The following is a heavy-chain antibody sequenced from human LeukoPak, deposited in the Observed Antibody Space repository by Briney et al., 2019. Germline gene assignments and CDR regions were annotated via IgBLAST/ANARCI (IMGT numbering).Heavy chain of an antibody. J-gene: IGHJ4*02. Sequence: GGSLRLSCAASGFTFSSYGMNWVRQAPGKGLEWVSYISSSGSTIYYADSVKGRFTISRDNAKNSLYLQMNSLRAEDTAVYYCARDPYYGDYVVWGQGTLVTVSS. CDR1: GFTFSSYG. V-gene: IGHV3-48*04. D-gene: IGHD4-17*01. CDR3: ARDPYYGDYVV. CDR2: ISSSGSTI.